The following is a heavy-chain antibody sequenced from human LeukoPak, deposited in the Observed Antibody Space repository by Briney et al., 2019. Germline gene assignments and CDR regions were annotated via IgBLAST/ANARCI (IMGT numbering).Heavy chain of an antibody. CDR3: ARSNDIVVVPAAIGYWFDP. Sequence: GESLKISCKGSGYSFTSYWIGWVRQMPGKGLEWMGIIYPGDSDTRYSPSFQGQVTISADKSISTAYLQWSSLKASDTAMYYCARSNDIVVVPAAIGYWFDPWGQGTLVTVSS. CDR1: GYSFTSYW. D-gene: IGHD2-2*01. CDR2: IYPGDSDT. J-gene: IGHJ5*02. V-gene: IGHV5-51*01.